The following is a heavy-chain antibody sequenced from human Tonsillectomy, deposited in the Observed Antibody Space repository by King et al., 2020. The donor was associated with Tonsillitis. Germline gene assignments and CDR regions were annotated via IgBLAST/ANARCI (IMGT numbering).Heavy chain of an antibody. CDR3: ARGYSYGKTPGY. CDR1: GGSFSGYY. D-gene: IGHD5-18*01. J-gene: IGHJ4*02. V-gene: IGHV4-34*01. CDR2: INHSGST. Sequence: VQLQQWGAGLLKPSETLSLTCAVSGGSFSGYYWSWIRQPPGKGLEWIGEINHSGSTNYNPSLKSRVTISVDTSKNQFSLKLSSVTAADTAVYYCARGYSYGKTPGYWGQGTLVTVSS.